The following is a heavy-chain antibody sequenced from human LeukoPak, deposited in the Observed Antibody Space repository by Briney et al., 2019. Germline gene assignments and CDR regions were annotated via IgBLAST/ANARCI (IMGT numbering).Heavy chain of an antibody. CDR1: GFTFSSYG. J-gene: IGHJ3*02. D-gene: IGHD2-15*01. CDR3: ANRYCSGGSCYGAFDI. V-gene: IGHV3-30*18. CDR2: ISYDGSNR. Sequence: GGSLRLSCAASGFTFSSYGMHWVRQAPGKGLEWVAVISYDGSNRYYADSVKGRFTISRDKSKNTLYLQMNSLRAEDTAVYYCANRYCSGGSCYGAFDIWGQGTMVTVSS.